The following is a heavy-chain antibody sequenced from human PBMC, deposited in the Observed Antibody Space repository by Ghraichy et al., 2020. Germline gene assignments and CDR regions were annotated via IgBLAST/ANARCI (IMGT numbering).Heavy chain of an antibody. CDR3: ARYSRSSYDP. CDR2: ISTDGSGT. V-gene: IGHV3-64*01. Sequence: GGSLRLSCAASGFTFTDYAMHWVRQAPGKGLEYISAISTDGSGTYYANSVKGRFTISRDNSKNTLYLQMGSLRAEDMAVYYCARYSRSSYDPWGQGALVTVSS. J-gene: IGHJ5*02. D-gene: IGHD6-6*01. CDR1: GFTFTDYA.